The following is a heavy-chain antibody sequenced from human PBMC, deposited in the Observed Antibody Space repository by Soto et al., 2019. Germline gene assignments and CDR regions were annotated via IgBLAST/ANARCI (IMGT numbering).Heavy chain of an antibody. CDR1: GGSISSSSYY. V-gene: IGHV4-39*01. CDR3: ASHYYDSSGYFDY. J-gene: IGHJ4*02. CDR2: IYYSGST. Sequence: QLQLQESGPGLVKPSETLSLTCTVSGGSISSSSYYWGWIRQPPGKGLEWIGSIYYSGSTYYNPSPKSRVTISVDTSKNQVSRKLSSVTAADTAVYYCASHYYDSSGYFDYWGQGTLVTVSS. D-gene: IGHD3-22*01.